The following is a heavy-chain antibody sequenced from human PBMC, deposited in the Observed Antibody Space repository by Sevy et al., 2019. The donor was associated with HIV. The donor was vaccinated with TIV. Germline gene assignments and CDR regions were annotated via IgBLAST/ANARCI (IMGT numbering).Heavy chain of an antibody. CDR1: GFTVNDKY. J-gene: IGHJ4*02. Sequence: GGSLRLSCAISGFTVNDKYIIWVRQAPGKVLEWVSVIFSSGSTYYADSAKGRFTISRDNSKNTVDLQMNSLRAEDTAVYYCVSLFLSYRSGWSYFDYWGQGTLVTVSS. CDR2: IFSSGST. V-gene: IGHV3-66*02. CDR3: VSLFLSYRSGWSYFDY. D-gene: IGHD6-19*01.